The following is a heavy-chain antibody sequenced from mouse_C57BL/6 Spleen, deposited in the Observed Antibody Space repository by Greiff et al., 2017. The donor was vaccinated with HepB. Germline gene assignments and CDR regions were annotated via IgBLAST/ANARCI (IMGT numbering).Heavy chain of an antibody. CDR1: GYTFTDYN. CDR2: INPNNGGT. D-gene: IGHD1-2*01. CDR3: ARTALLRFDY. Sequence: EVQLQQSGPELVEPGASVKMSCKASGYTFTDYNMHWVKQSHGKSLEWIGYINPNNGGTSYNQKFKGKATLTVNKSSSTAYMELRSLTSEDSAVYYCARTALLRFDYWGQGTTLTVSS. J-gene: IGHJ2*01. V-gene: IGHV1-22*01.